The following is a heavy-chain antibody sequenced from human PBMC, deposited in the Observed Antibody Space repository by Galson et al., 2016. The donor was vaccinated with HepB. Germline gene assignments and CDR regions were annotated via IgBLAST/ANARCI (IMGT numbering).Heavy chain of an antibody. CDR1: GGSIKSHY. CDR3: AREELGRWGPGFDY. Sequence: SETLSLNCTVSGGSIKSHYWSWIRQPPGKGLEWIGYIYYSGSTYYNPSLKSRVTISVDTSKNQFSLRLSSVTAADTAVYYCAREELGRWGPGFDYWGQGTLVTVSS. D-gene: IGHD3-10*01. CDR2: IYYSGST. J-gene: IGHJ4*02. V-gene: IGHV4-59*06.